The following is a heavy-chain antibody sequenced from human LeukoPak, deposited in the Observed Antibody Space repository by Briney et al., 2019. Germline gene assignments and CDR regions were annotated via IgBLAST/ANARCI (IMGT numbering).Heavy chain of an antibody. Sequence: PSETLSLTCAVYGGSFSAYYWSWIRQPPGKGLEWIGELNHSGSTNYNPSLKSRVPISVDTSKNQFSLKLSSVTAADTAVLYWARRRAVAGTWYFDLGGGGTRLTVPS. D-gene: IGHD6-19*01. V-gene: IGHV4-34*01. CDR2: LNHSGST. CDR3: ARRRAVAGTWYFDL. J-gene: IGHJ2*01. CDR1: GGSFSAYY.